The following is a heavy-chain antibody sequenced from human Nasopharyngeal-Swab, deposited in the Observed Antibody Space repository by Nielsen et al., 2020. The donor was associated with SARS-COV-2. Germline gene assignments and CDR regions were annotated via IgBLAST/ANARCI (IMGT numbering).Heavy chain of an antibody. Sequence: GSLRLSCVVFGGTLNGFHWKWIRQTPGKGLEWIGEINDRGSGNYNPSLRSRVTISAGTSNIQFSLKLNSVTAADTAVYYCARGTSIVGATRGIMAGPSNYYYYYYMDVWGKGTTVTVSS. D-gene: IGHD1-26*01. J-gene: IGHJ6*03. CDR3: ARGTSIVGATRGIMAGPSNYYYYYYMDV. CDR1: GGTLNGFH. CDR2: INDRGSG. V-gene: IGHV4-34*01.